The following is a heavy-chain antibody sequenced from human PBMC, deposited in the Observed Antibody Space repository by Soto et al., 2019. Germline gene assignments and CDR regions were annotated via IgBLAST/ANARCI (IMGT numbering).Heavy chain of an antibody. D-gene: IGHD2-15*01. CDR3: ARSYCSGGSCSALLYSGRNWFDP. V-gene: IGHV1-3*01. CDR2: INAGNGNT. Sequence: ASVKVSCKASGYTFTSYAMHWVRQAPGQRLEWMGWINAGNGNTKYSQKFQGRVTITGDASASTAYMELSSLRSEDTAVYYCARSYCSGGSCSALLYSGRNWFDPWGQGTLVTVSS. CDR1: GYTFTSYA. J-gene: IGHJ5*02.